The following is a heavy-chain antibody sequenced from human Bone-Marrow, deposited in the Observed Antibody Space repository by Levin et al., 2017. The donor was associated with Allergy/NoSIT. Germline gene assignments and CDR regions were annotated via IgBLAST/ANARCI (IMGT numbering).Heavy chain of an antibody. CDR1: GASITSTNYY. D-gene: IGHD1-20*01. J-gene: IGHJ5*02. Sequence: SETLSLTCTVSGASITSTNYYWGWIRQPPGKGLEWIGTIYYNSYTYYNPSLKSRVTISKDTSKNQFSLKLSSVTAADTALYYCARLADNWNVNWFDPWGQGTLVTVSS. V-gene: IGHV4-39*07. CDR2: IYYNSYT. CDR3: ARLADNWNVNWFDP.